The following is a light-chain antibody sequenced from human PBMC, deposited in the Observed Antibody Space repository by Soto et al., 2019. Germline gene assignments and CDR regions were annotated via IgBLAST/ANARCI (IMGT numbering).Light chain of an antibody. V-gene: IGKV1-12*01. CDR1: QDISSW. J-gene: IGKJ4*01. CDR3: QQADSFPLT. CDR2: AAS. Sequence: DIQLTQSPSTLSASVGDRVIITCRASQDISSWLAWYQQKPGEAPKLLIFAASRLQSGVPSRFSGSGSGTDFTLTISSLQPEDFATYYCQQADSFPLTFGGGTKVDIK.